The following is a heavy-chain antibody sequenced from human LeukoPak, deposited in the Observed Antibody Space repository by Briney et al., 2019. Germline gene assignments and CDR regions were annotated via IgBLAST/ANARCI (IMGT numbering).Heavy chain of an antibody. CDR3: ARDTPPTPPHLGFSAYYGMDV. CDR2: INSDGSST. D-gene: IGHD3-16*01. J-gene: IGHJ6*02. V-gene: IGHV3-74*01. Sequence: PGGSLRLSCSASGLIFSNYWMHWVRQAPGKGLVWVSRINSDGSSTLYVDSVKGRFTISRDNAKDTVVLQMNSLSAEDTAVYYCARDTPPTPPHLGFSAYYGMDVWGQGTTVTVSS. CDR1: GLIFSNYW.